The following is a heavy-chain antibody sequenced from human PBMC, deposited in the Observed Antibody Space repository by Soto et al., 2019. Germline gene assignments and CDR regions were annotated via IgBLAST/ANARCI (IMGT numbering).Heavy chain of an antibody. CDR1: TGSINGYY. J-gene: IGHJ6*02. V-gene: IGHV4-59*01. CDR2: IYSSGST. Sequence: PSETLSLTCRVSTGSINGYYWNWIRQSQGKGLEWIAFIYSSGSTNYNPSLKSRATISVDRSKNQVSLKLTSVTAADTAVYYCARGKRDSTSCLDVWGQGTTGTV. D-gene: IGHD2-2*01. CDR3: ARGKRDSTSCLDV.